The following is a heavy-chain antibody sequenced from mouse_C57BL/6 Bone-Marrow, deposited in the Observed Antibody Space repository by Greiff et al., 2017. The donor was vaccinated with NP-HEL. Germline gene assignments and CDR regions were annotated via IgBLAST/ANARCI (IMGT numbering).Heavy chain of an antibody. J-gene: IGHJ4*01. Sequence: EVKVVESGGGLVQPGESLKLSCESNEYEFPSHDMSWVRKTPEKRLELVAAINSDGGSTYYPDTMERRFIISRDNTKKTLYLQMSSLRSEDTALYYCARQGGTTVVAGDYWGQGTSVTVSS. D-gene: IGHD1-1*01. V-gene: IGHV5-2*01. CDR1: EYEFPSHD. CDR3: ARQGGTTVVAGDY. CDR2: INSDGGST.